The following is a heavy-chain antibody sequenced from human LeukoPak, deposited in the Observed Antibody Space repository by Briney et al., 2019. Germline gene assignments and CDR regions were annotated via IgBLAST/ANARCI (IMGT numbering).Heavy chain of an antibody. J-gene: IGHJ4*02. CDR1: GYSFASYG. Sequence: ASVKVSCKASGYSFASYGIIWVRQAPGHGLEWMGWIKTYNGNTNYAQKFQGRVTLTTDTSTNTAYMELRSLRSDDTAVYYCARGNVLLWFGDLDYWGQGTLVTVSS. V-gene: IGHV1-18*01. CDR2: IKTYNGNT. D-gene: IGHD3-10*01. CDR3: ARGNVLLWFGDLDY.